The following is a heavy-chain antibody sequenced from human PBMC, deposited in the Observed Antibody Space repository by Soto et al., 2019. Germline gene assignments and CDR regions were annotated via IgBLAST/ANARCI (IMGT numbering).Heavy chain of an antibody. CDR2: IYYSGST. J-gene: IGHJ5*02. D-gene: IGHD4-17*01. CDR1: GGSISSGGYY. CDR3: ARAPTTVVTPDWFDP. Sequence: SETLSLTCTVSGGSISSGGYYWSWILQHPGKGLEWIGYIYYSGSTYYNPSLKSRVTISVDTSKNQFSLKLSSVTAADTAVYYCARAPTTVVTPDWFDPWGRGTLVTSPQ. V-gene: IGHV4-31*03.